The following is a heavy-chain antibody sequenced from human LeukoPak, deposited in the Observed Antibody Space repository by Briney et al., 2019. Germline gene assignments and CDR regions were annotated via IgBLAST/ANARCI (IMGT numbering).Heavy chain of an antibody. CDR2: INPSGDST. CDR1: GYTFTTYY. D-gene: IGHD1-14*01. V-gene: IGHV1-46*01. Sequence: ASVKVSCKASGYTFTTYYMHWVRQAPGQGLQWMGIINPSGDSTSYAQKFQGRVTMTRDTSTSTVYTELSSLRSEDTAVYYCARDPTGAGLPDYWGQGTLVTVSS. J-gene: IGHJ4*02. CDR3: ARDPTGAGLPDY.